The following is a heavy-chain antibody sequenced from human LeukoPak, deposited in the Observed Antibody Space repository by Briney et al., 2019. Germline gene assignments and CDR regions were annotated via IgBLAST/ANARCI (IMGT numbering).Heavy chain of an antibody. J-gene: IGHJ4*02. Sequence: ASVKVSCKASGYTFSSYAINWIRQAPGQGLEWMGWINTNTGNPTYAQGFTGRFVFSLDTSVSTAYLQISSLKAEDTAVYYCAGGLSFGGSYYFYDYWGQGTLVTVSS. D-gene: IGHD1-26*01. CDR2: INTNTGNP. CDR1: GYTFSSYA. CDR3: AGGLSFGGSYYFYDY. V-gene: IGHV7-4-1*02.